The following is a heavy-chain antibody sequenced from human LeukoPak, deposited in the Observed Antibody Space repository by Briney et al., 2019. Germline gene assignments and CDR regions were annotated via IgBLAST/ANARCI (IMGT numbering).Heavy chain of an antibody. D-gene: IGHD6-13*01. CDR3: ARVGSEVGWYSSSWYWFDP. V-gene: IGHV1-8*02. J-gene: IGHJ5*02. CDR1: GYTFTGYY. Sequence: ASVKVSCKASGYTFTGYYMHWVRQAPGQGLEWMGRINPNSGNTGYAQKFQGRVTMTRNTSISTAYMELSSLRSEDTAVYYCARVGSEVGWYSSSWYWFDPWSQGTLVTVSS. CDR2: INPNSGNT.